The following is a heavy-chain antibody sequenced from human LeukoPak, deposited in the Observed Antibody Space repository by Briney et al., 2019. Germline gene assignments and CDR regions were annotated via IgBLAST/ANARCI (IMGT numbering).Heavy chain of an antibody. Sequence: PGGSLRLSCAASGFTFRSYAMSWVRGAPGKGLEWVSAISGSGGATYHADSVKGRFIISRDNSKNTLYLQMNSLRAEDTAVYHCAKAVDYGDFRNAFDIWGQGTTVTVSS. D-gene: IGHD4-17*01. CDR1: GFTFRSYA. CDR2: ISGSGGAT. J-gene: IGHJ3*02. V-gene: IGHV3-23*01. CDR3: AKAVDYGDFRNAFDI.